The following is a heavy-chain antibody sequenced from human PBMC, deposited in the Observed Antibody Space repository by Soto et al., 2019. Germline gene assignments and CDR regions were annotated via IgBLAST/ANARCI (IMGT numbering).Heavy chain of an antibody. D-gene: IGHD1-26*01. CDR2: ISYDGSNK. J-gene: IGHJ6*02. V-gene: IGHV3-30-3*01. CDR1: GFTFSSYA. CDR3: ARDGGRIVGAARRGYYYYYGMDV. Sequence: QVQLVESGGGVVQPGRSLRLSCAASGFTFSSYAMHWVRQAPGKGLEWVAVISYDGSNKYYADSVKGRFTISRDNSKNTLELQMNSLRAEETAVYYCARDGGRIVGAARRGYYYYYGMDVWGQGTTVTVSS.